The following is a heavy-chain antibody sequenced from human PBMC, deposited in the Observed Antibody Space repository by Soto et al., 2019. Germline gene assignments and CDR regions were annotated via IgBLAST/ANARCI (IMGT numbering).Heavy chain of an antibody. CDR3: ARDGLSGPNYDVLTGNYYYYGMDV. V-gene: IGHV3-7*03. J-gene: IGHJ6*01. CDR2: IKEDGSEK. Sequence: EVQLEESGGGLVQTGGSLRLSCAASGFIFSSYWMSWVRQAPGKGLEGVANIKEDGSEKYYVDSVKGRFTISRDNAKNSLFLQMNSLRVEDTAVYYCARDGLSGPNYDVLTGNYYYYGMDVWGQGTTVTVSS. D-gene: IGHD3-9*01. CDR1: GFIFSSYW.